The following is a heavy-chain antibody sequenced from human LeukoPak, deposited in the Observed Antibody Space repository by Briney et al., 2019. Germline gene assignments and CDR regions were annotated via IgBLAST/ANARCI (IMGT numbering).Heavy chain of an antibody. Sequence: SETLSLTCTVSGYSISSGYYWGWIRQPPGKGLEWIGSIYHSGSTYYNPSLKSRVTISVDTSKNQFSLKLSSVTAAGTAVYYCASSKSVAGAFDALDIWGQGTMVTVSS. D-gene: IGHD6-19*01. V-gene: IGHV4-38-2*02. CDR2: IYHSGST. CDR3: ASSKSVAGAFDALDI. CDR1: GYSISSGYY. J-gene: IGHJ3*02.